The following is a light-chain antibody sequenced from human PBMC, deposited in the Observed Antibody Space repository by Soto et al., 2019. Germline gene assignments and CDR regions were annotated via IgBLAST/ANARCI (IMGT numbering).Light chain of an antibody. V-gene: IGKV3-11*01. CDR1: QSVSNY. Sequence: EIVLTQSPATLSFSPGEKATLSFRASQSVSNYLAWYQQKPGQAPRLLIYDASTRATGIPARFSGSGSGTDFTLTISSLEPEDFAVYYCQQRSNWPPLTFGGGTKVDIK. CDR2: DAS. CDR3: QQRSNWPPLT. J-gene: IGKJ4*01.